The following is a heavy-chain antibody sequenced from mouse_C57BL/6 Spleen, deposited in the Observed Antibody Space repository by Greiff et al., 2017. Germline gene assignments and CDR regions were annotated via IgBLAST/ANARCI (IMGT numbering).Heavy chain of an antibody. V-gene: IGHV1-59*01. CDR2: IDPSDSYT. CDR1: GYTFTSYW. J-gene: IGHJ2*01. Sequence: VQLQQPGAELVRPGTSVKLSCKASGYTFTSYWMHWVKQRPGQGLEWIGVIDPSDSYTNYNQKFKGKATLTVDTSSSTAYMQLSSLTSEDSAVXYCARGVPFDFGGQGTTLTVSS. CDR3: ARGVPFDF.